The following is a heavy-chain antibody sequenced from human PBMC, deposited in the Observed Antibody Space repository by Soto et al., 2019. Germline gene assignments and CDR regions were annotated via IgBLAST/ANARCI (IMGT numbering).Heavy chain of an antibody. J-gene: IGHJ1*01. Sequence: ASVKVSCKASGYTFTSYAMHWVRQAPGQRLEWMGWINAGNGNTKYSQKFQGRVTITRDTSASTAYMELSSLRSEDTAVYYCAQNYYDSSGYYIDFQHWGQGTLVTVSS. CDR1: GYTFTSYA. CDR3: AQNYYDSSGYYIDFQH. D-gene: IGHD3-22*01. CDR2: INAGNGNT. V-gene: IGHV1-3*01.